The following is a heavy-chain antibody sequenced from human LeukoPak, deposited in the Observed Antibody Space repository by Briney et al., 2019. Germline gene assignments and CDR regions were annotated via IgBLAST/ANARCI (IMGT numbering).Heavy chain of an antibody. CDR1: GYRFTSYW. V-gene: IGHV5-51*01. Sequence: GESLQISCKGSGYRFTSYWIGWVRPMPGKGVEWMGIIYPGDSDTRYSASFQGQVTISAAKSISTAYLQWSSLKASDTAMYYCARRYYYGSGSYVHFDYWGQGTLVTVSS. CDR3: ARRYYYGSGSYVHFDY. CDR2: IYPGDSDT. D-gene: IGHD3-10*01. J-gene: IGHJ4*02.